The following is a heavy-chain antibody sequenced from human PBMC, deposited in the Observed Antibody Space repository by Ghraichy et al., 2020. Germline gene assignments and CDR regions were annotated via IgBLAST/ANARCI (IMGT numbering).Heavy chain of an antibody. Sequence: SETLSLTCTVSGGSISSSSYYWGWIRQPPGKGLEWIGSIYYSGSTYYNPSLKSRVTISVDTSKNQFSLKLSSVTAADTAVYYCARHPNWNDVSEVASGWFDPWGQGTLVTVSS. J-gene: IGHJ5*02. V-gene: IGHV4-39*01. D-gene: IGHD1-1*01. CDR3: ARHPNWNDVSEVASGWFDP. CDR2: IYYSGST. CDR1: GGSISSSSYY.